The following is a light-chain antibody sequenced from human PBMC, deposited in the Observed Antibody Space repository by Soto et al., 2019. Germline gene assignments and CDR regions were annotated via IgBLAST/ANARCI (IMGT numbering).Light chain of an antibody. CDR2: AAS. CDR1: QSISSY. CDR3: QQSYSTPRT. J-gene: IGKJ1*01. Sequence: DLQMTQSPSSLSASVGDRVIITCRASQSISSYLNWYQQKPGKAPKLLIYAASNLQSGVPSRFSGSGSGTGFTLTISSLQPEDFATYYCQQSYSTPRTFGQGTKVEIK. V-gene: IGKV1-39*01.